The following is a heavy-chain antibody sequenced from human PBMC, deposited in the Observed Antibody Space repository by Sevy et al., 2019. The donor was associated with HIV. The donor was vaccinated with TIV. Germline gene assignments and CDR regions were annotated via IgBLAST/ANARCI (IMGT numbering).Heavy chain of an antibody. CDR3: ARGGGPVS. J-gene: IGHJ5*02. CDR2: IKGDGSIT. Sequence: GGSLRLSCAASGFGFSTTWMHWVRQAPGKGLAWVSRIKGDGSITAYADSVKGRFTISRDNAKNTLFLQMNSLRVEDTAVYYCARGGGPVSWGQGTLVTVSS. V-gene: IGHV3-74*01. CDR1: GFGFSTTW. D-gene: IGHD3-10*01.